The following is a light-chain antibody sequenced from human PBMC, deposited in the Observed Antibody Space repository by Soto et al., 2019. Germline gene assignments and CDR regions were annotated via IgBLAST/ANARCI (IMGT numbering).Light chain of an antibody. J-gene: IGKJ2*01. CDR1: TGISSW. Sequence: DIQMPPSPSSVSASVGDRVTISCRASTGISSWLAWYRQKPGKAPKLLIYATSTLQSGSPSRFSGSVSGTNFTLTISNLHPEDLPTYYLQQANSPYTFGQGTKLEIK. CDR3: QQANSPYT. V-gene: IGKV1-12*01. CDR2: ATS.